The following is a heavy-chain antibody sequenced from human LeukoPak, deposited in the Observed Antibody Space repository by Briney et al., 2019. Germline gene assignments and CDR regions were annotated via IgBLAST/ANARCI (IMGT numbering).Heavy chain of an antibody. Sequence: GGSLRLSCAAYGFIFNSYAMNWIRQAQGKVLGWVSYISRTNSIYYSDSVRGRFTISRDNAKNSLYLQMNSLRDEDTAVYYCARDHDWGFDYWGQGILVAVSS. V-gene: IGHV3-48*02. J-gene: IGHJ4*02. CDR3: ARDHDWGFDY. CDR1: GFIFNSYA. D-gene: IGHD2-21*01. CDR2: ISRTNSI.